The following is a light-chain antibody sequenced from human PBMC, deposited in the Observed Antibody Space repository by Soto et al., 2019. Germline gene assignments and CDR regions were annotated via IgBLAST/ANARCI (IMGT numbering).Light chain of an antibody. CDR3: QQRSNWPPSIT. CDR1: QSVSSH. J-gene: IGKJ5*01. V-gene: IGKV3-11*01. CDR2: EAS. Sequence: EIVLTQSPATLSLSPGERATLACRASQSVSSHLAWYQQKPGQAPRLLVYEASNKATGVPARFSGSGSGTDFTLTISSLEPEDFAVYYCQQRSNWPPSITFGQGTRLESK.